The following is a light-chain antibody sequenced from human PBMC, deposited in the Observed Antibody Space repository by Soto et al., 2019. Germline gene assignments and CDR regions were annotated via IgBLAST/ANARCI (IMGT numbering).Light chain of an antibody. CDR2: DAS. J-gene: IGKJ1*01. CDR3: QVRDVWPS. Sequence: IVLTQSPVTLAVSPGESAVLSCRASQSVSTSLAWYQHKPGQAPRLFIHDASKRAPGIPARFTGSGSGAHFTLTISSLEPEDIAVYYCQVRDVWPSFGQGTKVEIK. V-gene: IGKV3-11*01. CDR1: QSVSTS.